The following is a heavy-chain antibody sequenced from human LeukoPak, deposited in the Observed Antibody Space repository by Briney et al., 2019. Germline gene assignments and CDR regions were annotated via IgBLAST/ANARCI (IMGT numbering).Heavy chain of an antibody. V-gene: IGHV1-69*13. Sequence: SVKVSCKASGGTFSSYAISWVRQAPGQGLEWMGGIIPIFGTANYAQKFQGRVTITADESTSTAYMELSSLRSEDTAVYYCAGRGGYYGSGSYYYYMDVWGRGTTVTISS. CDR2: IIPIFGTA. CDR3: AGRGGYYGSGSYYYYMDV. CDR1: GGTFSSYA. J-gene: IGHJ6*03. D-gene: IGHD3-10*01.